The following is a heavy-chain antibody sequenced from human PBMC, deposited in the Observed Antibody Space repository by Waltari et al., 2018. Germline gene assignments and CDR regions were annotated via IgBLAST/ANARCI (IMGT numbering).Heavy chain of an antibody. V-gene: IGHV3-23*04. Sequence: EVQLVESGGGLVQPGGSLRLSCAASGFTFRSYAMSWVRQAPGGGLGWVSCISGSDGRTNYADSAKGRFTISRDNVKNTLFLQMNSLRADDAAVYYCAKDLGGFSGSHWYFDFWGRGTLVTVSS. D-gene: IGHD5-12*01. CDR2: ISGSDGRT. CDR1: GFTFRSYA. J-gene: IGHJ2*01. CDR3: AKDLGGFSGSHWYFDF.